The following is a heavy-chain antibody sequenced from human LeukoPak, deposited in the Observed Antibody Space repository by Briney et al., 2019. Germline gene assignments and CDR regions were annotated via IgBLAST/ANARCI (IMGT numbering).Heavy chain of an antibody. CDR2: IYYSGST. CDR1: GGSISSYY. CDR3: ARSHYGSTSTNYYMDV. V-gene: IGHV4-59*01. Sequence: SETLSLTCAVSGGSISSYYWSWIRQPPGKGLEWIGDIYYSGSTNYNPSLKSRVTISVDTSKNQFSLKLSSVTAADTAVYYCARSHYGSTSTNYYMDVWGKGTTVTVSS. D-gene: IGHD2-2*01. J-gene: IGHJ6*03.